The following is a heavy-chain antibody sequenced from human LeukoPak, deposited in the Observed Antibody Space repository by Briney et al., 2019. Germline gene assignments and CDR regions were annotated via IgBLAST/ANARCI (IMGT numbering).Heavy chain of an antibody. CDR1: GGSISSSRYY. CDR2: IYYSGST. D-gene: IGHD3-10*01. J-gene: IGHJ4*02. CDR3: ASAGSGSYYPHLSFDY. V-gene: IGHV4-39*01. Sequence: SETLSLTCTVSGGSISSSRYYWGWIRQPPGKGLEWIGSIYYSGSTYYNPSLKSRVTISVDTSKNQFSLKLSSVTAADTAVYYCASAGSGSYYPHLSFDYWGQGTLVTVSS.